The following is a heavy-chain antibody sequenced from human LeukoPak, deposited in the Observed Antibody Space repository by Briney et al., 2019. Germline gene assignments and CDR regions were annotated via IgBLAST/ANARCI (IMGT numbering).Heavy chain of an antibody. J-gene: IGHJ4*02. CDR1: GFTFSSYW. CDR3: ARDVRPDY. V-gene: IGHV3-7*04. CDR2: IKQDGTEK. D-gene: IGHD6-6*01. Sequence: GGSLRLSCAASGFTFSSYWMSWVRQAPGEGLEWVANIKQDGTEKYYMDSVKGRFSISRDNAKNSLYLQMNALRAEDTAVYYCARDVRPDYWGQGTLVTVST.